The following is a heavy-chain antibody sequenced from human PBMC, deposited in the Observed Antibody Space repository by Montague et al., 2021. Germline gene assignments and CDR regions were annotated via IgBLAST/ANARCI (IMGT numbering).Heavy chain of an antibody. V-gene: IGHV4-39*01. D-gene: IGHD2-15*01. Sequence: SETLSLTCTVSGGSISSNSYWLAWIRQHPGKGLEYIGTTFNTGSSYYSPPLKSRVTISVDTSKNQFSLRLSAVTAADTAVYYCARSLYCIGGSCYSGFDPWGQGTLVTVSS. J-gene: IGHJ5*02. CDR3: ARSLYCIGGSCYSGFDP. CDR2: TFNTGSS. CDR1: GGSISSNSYW.